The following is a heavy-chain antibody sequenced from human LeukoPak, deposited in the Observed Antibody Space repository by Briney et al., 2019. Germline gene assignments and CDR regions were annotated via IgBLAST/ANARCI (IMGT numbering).Heavy chain of an antibody. D-gene: IGHD5-12*01. CDR1: GFTFSSYG. CDR2: IRYDGSNK. J-gene: IGHJ5*02. CDR3: AKSRAWIWNWFDP. Sequence: GGSLRLSCAASGFTFSSYGMHWVRRAPGKGLEWVAFIRYDGSNKYYADSVKGRFTISRDNSKNTLYLQMNSLRAEDTAVYYCAKSRAWIWNWFDPWGQGTLVTVSS. V-gene: IGHV3-30*02.